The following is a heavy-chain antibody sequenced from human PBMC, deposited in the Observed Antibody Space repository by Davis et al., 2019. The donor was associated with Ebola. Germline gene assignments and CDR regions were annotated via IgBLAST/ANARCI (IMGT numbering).Heavy chain of an antibody. V-gene: IGHV4-59*01. Sequence: PGGSLRLSCTVSGGSISSYYWSWIRQPPGKGLEWIGYIYYSGSTNYNPSLKSRVTISVDTSKNQFSLKLSSVTAADTAVYYCARGDDILTGYSYGMDVWGQGTTVTVSS. CDR3: ARGDDILTGYSYGMDV. CDR2: IYYSGST. CDR1: GGSISSYY. J-gene: IGHJ6*02. D-gene: IGHD3-9*01.